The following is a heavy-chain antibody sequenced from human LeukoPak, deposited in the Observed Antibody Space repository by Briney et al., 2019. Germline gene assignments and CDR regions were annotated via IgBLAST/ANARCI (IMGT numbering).Heavy chain of an antibody. CDR3: ARDRPHATPY. Sequence: SETLSLTCTVSGGSISSSSYYWGWIRQPPGKGLEWIGSIYYSGSTYYNPSLKSRVTISVDTSKNQFSLKLSSVTAADTAVYYCARDRPHATPYWGQGTLVTVSS. D-gene: IGHD2-15*01. V-gene: IGHV4-39*07. CDR2: IYYSGST. J-gene: IGHJ4*02. CDR1: GGSISSSSYY.